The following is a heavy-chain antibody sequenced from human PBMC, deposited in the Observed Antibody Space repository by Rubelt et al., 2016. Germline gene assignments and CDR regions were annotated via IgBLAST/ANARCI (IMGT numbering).Heavy chain of an antibody. J-gene: IGHJ2*01. V-gene: IGHV1-2*02. Sequence: QVQLVQSGSELKKPGASVKVSCKASGYTFTSYAMNWVRQAPGQGLEWMGWINPNSGGTNYGQKFQGRVTMTRDTSICTAYMELSRLRSDDTAVYYCARASVLPLYFDLWGRGTLVTVSS. CDR1: GYTFTSYA. D-gene: IGHD2-15*01. CDR2: INPNSGGT. CDR3: ARASVLPLYFDL.